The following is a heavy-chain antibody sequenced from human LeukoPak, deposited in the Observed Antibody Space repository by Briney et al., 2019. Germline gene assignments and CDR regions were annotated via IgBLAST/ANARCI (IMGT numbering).Heavy chain of an antibody. D-gene: IGHD5-18*01. Sequence: GGSLRLSCAASGFTFSSSWMAWVRQAPGKGLEWVGNIKEDGTAKNYVVSVRGRFTISRDNAKNSLYLQMNSLRGEDTAVYYCARLRGYSYGTYPFDYWGQGTLVTVSS. J-gene: IGHJ4*02. CDR1: GFTFSSSW. CDR3: ARLRGYSYGTYPFDY. V-gene: IGHV3-7*01. CDR2: IKEDGTAK.